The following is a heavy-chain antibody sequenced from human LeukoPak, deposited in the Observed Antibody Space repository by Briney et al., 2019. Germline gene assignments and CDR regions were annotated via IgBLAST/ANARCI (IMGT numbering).Heavy chain of an antibody. CDR2: ISYDGSNK. J-gene: IGHJ6*03. D-gene: IGHD6-19*01. CDR1: GFTFDDYA. Sequence: GGSLRLSCAASGFTFDDYAMHWVRQAPGKGLEWVAVISYDGSNKYYADSVKGRFTISRDNSKNTLYLQMNSLRAEDTAVYYCAKDANKAVASSGDYYYYYYYMDVWGKGTTVTVSS. V-gene: IGHV3-30*04. CDR3: AKDANKAVASSGDYYYYYYYMDV.